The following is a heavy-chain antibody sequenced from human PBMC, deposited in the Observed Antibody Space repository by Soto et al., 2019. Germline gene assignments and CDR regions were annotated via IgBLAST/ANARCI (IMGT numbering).Heavy chain of an antibody. V-gene: IGHV4-30-4*01. Sequence: SETLSLTCTVSGGSISSGDYYWSWIRQPPGNGLEWIGYIYYSGSTYYNPSLKSRVTISVDTSKNQFSLKLSSVTAADTAVYYCARDRYYGSGSLDYWGQGTLVTVSS. CDR1: GGSISSGDYY. J-gene: IGHJ4*02. CDR3: ARDRYYGSGSLDY. CDR2: IYYSGST. D-gene: IGHD3-10*01.